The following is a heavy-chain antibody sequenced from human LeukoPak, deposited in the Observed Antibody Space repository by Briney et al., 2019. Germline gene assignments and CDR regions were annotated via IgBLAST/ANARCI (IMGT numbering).Heavy chain of an antibody. Sequence: SETLSLTCIVSGGSISSYYWGWIRQPPGKGLEWIGSMYYSGSTNYNPSLKSRVTMSVDTSKNQFSLKLSSVTAADTAVYYCAREDYYDSSGYPRDYFDYWGQGTLVTVSS. J-gene: IGHJ4*02. CDR2: MYYSGST. CDR1: GGSISSYY. V-gene: IGHV4-59*12. D-gene: IGHD3-22*01. CDR3: AREDYYDSSGYPRDYFDY.